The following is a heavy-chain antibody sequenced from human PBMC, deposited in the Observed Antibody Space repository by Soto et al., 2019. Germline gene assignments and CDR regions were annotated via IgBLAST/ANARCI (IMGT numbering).Heavy chain of an antibody. D-gene: IGHD3-22*01. CDR1: GFTFSSYT. CDR3: ARPYYYDSSGSHFDY. Sequence: EVHLVESGGGLVKPGGSLRLSCAASGFTFSSYTMNWVRQVPGKGLEWVSSISSSTNYIYYADSVKGRFTISRDNGKNSRYLQMNSLRAEDTAVYYCARPYYYDSSGSHFDYWGQGALVTVSS. CDR2: ISSSTNYI. J-gene: IGHJ4*02. V-gene: IGHV3-21*01.